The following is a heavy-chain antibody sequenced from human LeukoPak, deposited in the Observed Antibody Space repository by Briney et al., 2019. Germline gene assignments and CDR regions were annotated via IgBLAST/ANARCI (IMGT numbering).Heavy chain of an antibody. Sequence: PGGSLRLSCAASGFTFSTYTMNWVRQAPGKGLQWVSSISSSSSYIYYADSVKGRFTISRDNAQNSLYLQMNSLRAEDTAVYYCARGGYCSGGSCGTDYWGQGTQVTVSS. J-gene: IGHJ4*02. V-gene: IGHV3-21*01. CDR3: ARGGYCSGGSCGTDY. CDR1: GFTFSTYT. CDR2: ISSSSSYI. D-gene: IGHD2-15*01.